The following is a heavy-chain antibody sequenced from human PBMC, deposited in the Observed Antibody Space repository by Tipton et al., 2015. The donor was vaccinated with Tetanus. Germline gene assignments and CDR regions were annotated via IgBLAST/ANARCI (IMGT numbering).Heavy chain of an antibody. D-gene: IGHD3-10*01. J-gene: IGHJ3*02. Sequence: TLSLTCDVYGGSFSGYYWSWIRQPPGKGLEWIGESNHSGSTNYSPSLKSRVTISVDMSKNLFSLKLSSVTAADTAVYYCARGSSRGGYAFDIWGQGTMVTVSS. CDR2: SNHSGST. CDR1: GGSFSGYY. V-gene: IGHV4-34*01. CDR3: ARGSSRGGYAFDI.